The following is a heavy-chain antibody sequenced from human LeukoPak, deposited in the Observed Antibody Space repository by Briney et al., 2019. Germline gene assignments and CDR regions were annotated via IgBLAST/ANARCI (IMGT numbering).Heavy chain of an antibody. V-gene: IGHV4-39*01. CDR3: ARLGTYSGNLFDN. CDR2: IKYGGTT. CDR1: GGSITSDSYY. J-gene: IGHJ4*02. Sequence: SETLSLTCTVSGGSITSDSYYWVWVRQPPGKGLEWTGSIKYGGTTFYSSSIQSRITLSMDASKNQFSLRLTSVTAADTAVYYCARLGTYSGNLFDNWGQGTLVTVSS. D-gene: IGHD5-12*01.